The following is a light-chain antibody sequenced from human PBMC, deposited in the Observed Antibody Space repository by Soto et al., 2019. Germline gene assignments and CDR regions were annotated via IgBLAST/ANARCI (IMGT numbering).Light chain of an antibody. CDR2: DVT. CDR1: SSEVGNNNY. J-gene: IGLJ1*01. V-gene: IGLV2-14*01. CDR3: SSFTGSSYV. Sequence: QSVLTQPASVSGSPGQSITISCTGTSSEVGNNNYVSWYQQNPGKAPKLIICDVTDRPSGVSNRFSGSKSGNTASLTISGLQADDEADYYCSSFTGSSYVFGTGTKVTVL.